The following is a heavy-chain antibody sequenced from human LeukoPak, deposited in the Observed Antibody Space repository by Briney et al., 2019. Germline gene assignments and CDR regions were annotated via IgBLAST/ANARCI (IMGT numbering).Heavy chain of an antibody. CDR1: GGSISSYY. Sequence: SETLSLTCTVSGGSISSYYWSWVRQPPGEGLEWIGDIYYSGSTNYNPSLKSRVTISVDTSKNQFSLKLNSVPAADTAVYYCARVHKYCSCISCYRFDPWGQGTLVSVSS. D-gene: IGHD2-2*01. CDR2: IYYSGST. J-gene: IGHJ5*02. V-gene: IGHV4-59*01. CDR3: ARVHKYCSCISCYRFDP.